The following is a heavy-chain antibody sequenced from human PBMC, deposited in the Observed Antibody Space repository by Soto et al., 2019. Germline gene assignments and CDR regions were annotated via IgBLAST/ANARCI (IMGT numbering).Heavy chain of an antibody. CDR1: VGTISSYP. V-gene: IGHV1-69*13. J-gene: IGHJ6*04. Sequence: SLVKVYWKASVGTISSYPISWLSQTPVQGLEWMGGIIPIFGTANYAQKFQGRVTITADESTSTAYMELSSVTAADTAVDYCARVRIVYYIVGGGWDYYSVMDFWGKGTTDPVS. CDR2: IIPIFGTA. CDR3: ARVRIVYYIVGGGWDYYSVMDF. D-gene: IGHD1-26*01.